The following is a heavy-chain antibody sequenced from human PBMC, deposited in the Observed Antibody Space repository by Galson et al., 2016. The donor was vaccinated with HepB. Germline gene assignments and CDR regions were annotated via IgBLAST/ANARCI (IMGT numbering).Heavy chain of an antibody. CDR2: ITGNGSTI. J-gene: IGHJ4*02. CDR3: AKDPDFWSGPSFDY. V-gene: IGHV3-23*01. CDR1: GFTFSTYA. Sequence: SLRLSCAASGFTFSTYAMNWVRQAPGKGLEWVAAITGNGSTIDYTNSVKGRFTISRDNSKNTLYILMNSLRVDDTAVYYCAKDPDFWSGPSFDYWGQGTLVTVSS. D-gene: IGHD3-3*01.